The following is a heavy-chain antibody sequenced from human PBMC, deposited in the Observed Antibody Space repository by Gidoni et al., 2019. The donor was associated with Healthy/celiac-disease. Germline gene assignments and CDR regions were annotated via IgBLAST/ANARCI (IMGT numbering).Heavy chain of an antibody. Sequence: QLQLQESGPGLVKPSETLSLTCTVSGGSISSSSYYWGWIRQPPGKGLEWIGSIYYSGSTYYNPSLKSRVTISVDTSKNQFSLKLSSVTAADTAVYYCVGAYTGTNGVPTEFDIWGQGTMVTVYS. V-gene: IGHV4-39*01. CDR3: VGAYTGTNGVPTEFDI. CDR2: IYYSGST. D-gene: IGHD2-8*01. J-gene: IGHJ3*02. CDR1: GGSISSSSYY.